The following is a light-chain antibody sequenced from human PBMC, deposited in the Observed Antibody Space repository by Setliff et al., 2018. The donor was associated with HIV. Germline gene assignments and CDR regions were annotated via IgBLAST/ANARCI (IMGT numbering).Light chain of an antibody. Sequence: QSALTQPASVSGSPGQSITISCTGTNSDVGGYNFVSWFQQHPGKAPKLMIYGVTNRPSGVSNRFSGSKSGNTASLTISGLQAEDEADYYCSSYTTSSTRVFGGGTKVTVL. CDR3: SSYTTSSTRV. J-gene: IGLJ3*02. CDR2: GVT. CDR1: NSDVGGYNF. V-gene: IGLV2-14*01.